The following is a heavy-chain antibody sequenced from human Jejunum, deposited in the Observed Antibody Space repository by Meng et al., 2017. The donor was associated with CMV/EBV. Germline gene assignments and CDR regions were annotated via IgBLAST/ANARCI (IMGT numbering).Heavy chain of an antibody. D-gene: IGHD3-16*01. CDR1: ENTFTDYY. V-gene: IGHV1-2*02. CDR2: INPYTGDT. J-gene: IGHJ4*02. Sequence: ASENTFTDYYIHWVRQAPGQGLEWMGYINPYTGDTNYPQEFQGRVTMTRDTPTNTAYMELTRLRSDDTALYYCAKDGGSFLDYYFDYWGQGTLVTVSS. CDR3: AKDGGSFLDYYFDY.